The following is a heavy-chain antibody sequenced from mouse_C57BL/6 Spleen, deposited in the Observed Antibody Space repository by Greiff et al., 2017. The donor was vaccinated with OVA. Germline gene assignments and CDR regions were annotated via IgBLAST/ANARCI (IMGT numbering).Heavy chain of an antibody. Sequence: VQLQQPGAELVKPGASVKMSCKASGYTFTSYWITWVKQRPGQGLEWIGDIYPGSGSTNYNEKFKSKATLTVDTSSSTAYMQLSSLTSEDSAVYYCARKYDYDEAWFAYWGQGTLVTVSA. J-gene: IGHJ3*01. CDR2: IYPGSGST. D-gene: IGHD2-4*01. CDR1: GYTFTSYW. CDR3: ARKYDYDEAWFAY. V-gene: IGHV1-55*01.